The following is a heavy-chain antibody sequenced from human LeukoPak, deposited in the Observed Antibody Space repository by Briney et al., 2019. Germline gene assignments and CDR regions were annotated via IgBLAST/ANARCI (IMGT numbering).Heavy chain of an antibody. CDR2: ISSSGTTT. CDR1: GFTFSSYS. V-gene: IGHV3-48*01. J-gene: IGHJ4*02. D-gene: IGHD3-3*01. CDR3: ARAETGTILAN. Sequence: GGSLRLSCAASGFTFSSYSMNWVRQAPGKGLEWVSYISSSGTTTHYADSVKGRFTISRDNAKNTLYLQMSTLRAEDTTVYYCARAETGTILANCGQGELVTVSP.